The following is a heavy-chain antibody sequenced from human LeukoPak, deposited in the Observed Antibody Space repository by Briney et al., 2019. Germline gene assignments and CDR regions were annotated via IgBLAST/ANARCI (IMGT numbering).Heavy chain of an antibody. J-gene: IGHJ4*02. CDR2: IKSKTDGGTT. Sequence: GGSLRLSCAASGFTFSNAWMSWVRQAPGKGLEWVGRIKSKTDGGTTDYAAPVKGRFTISRDDSKNTLYLQMNSLKTEDTAVYYCTLHYDILTGYYLFDYWGQGTLVTVSS. CDR1: GFTFSNAW. V-gene: IGHV3-15*01. D-gene: IGHD3-9*01. CDR3: TLHYDILTGYYLFDY.